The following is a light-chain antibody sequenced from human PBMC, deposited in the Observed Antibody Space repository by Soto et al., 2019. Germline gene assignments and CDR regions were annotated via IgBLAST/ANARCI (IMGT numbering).Light chain of an antibody. CDR1: QNVRSY. Sequence: EIVLTQSPVTLSLSPGESATLSSRASQNVRSYLAWYQQRPGQAPRLLIYDASTRATGIPARFSGSGSGTDFTLSISSLEPEDFAVYYCQQRSNWPGTFGGGTKVEIK. V-gene: IGKV3-11*01. J-gene: IGKJ4*01. CDR3: QQRSNWPGT. CDR2: DAS.